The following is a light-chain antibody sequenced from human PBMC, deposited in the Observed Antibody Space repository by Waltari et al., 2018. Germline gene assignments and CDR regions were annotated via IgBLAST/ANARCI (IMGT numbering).Light chain of an antibody. J-gene: IGLJ2*01. CDR2: EVS. CDR1: SSDVGSYNL. CDR3: CSYAGSSTVV. V-gene: IGLV2-23*02. Sequence: QSALTQPASVSGSPGQSITISCTGTSSDVGSYNLVPWYQQHPGKAPKLMIYEVSKRPSGVSKRFSGSKAGNTASLTIAGLQAEDEADYYCCSYAGSSTVVFGGGTKLTVL.